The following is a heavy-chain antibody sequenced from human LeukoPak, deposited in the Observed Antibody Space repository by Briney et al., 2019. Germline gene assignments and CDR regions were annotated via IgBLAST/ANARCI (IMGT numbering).Heavy chain of an antibody. CDR3: ARAGGVDTAMDANFDY. CDR1: GGSIRSSYYY. V-gene: IGHV4-39*07. Sequence: SETLSLTCTVSGGSIRSSYYYWGWIRQPPGKGLEWIGSIYDSGSTYYNPSLRSRVTISVDTSKNHFSLRLSSVTAADTAMYYCARAGGVDTAMDANFDYWGQGTLVTVSS. D-gene: IGHD5-18*01. J-gene: IGHJ4*02. CDR2: IYDSGST.